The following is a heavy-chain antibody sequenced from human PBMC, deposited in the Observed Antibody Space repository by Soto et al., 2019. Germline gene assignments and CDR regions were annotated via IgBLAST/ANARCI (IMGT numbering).Heavy chain of an antibody. CDR1: GYTFTSYY. D-gene: IGHD5-18*01. CDR2: FNPTGDTA. Sequence: ASVKVSCKASGYTFTSYYIHWVRQAPGQGLEWMGIFNPTGDTASYAQKLQGRVTMARDTSTGTAYMELGSLRSEDTAVYYCARGGRIVDTGIGYYYYHAMDVWGQGTTVTVSS. CDR3: ARGGRIVDTGIGYYYYHAMDV. V-gene: IGHV1-46*01. J-gene: IGHJ6*02.